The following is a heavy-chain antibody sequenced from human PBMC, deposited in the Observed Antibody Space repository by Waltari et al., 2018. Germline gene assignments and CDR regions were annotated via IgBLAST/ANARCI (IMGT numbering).Heavy chain of an antibody. CDR2: INTNTGNP. D-gene: IGHD3-3*01. V-gene: IGHV7-4-1*02. Sequence: QVQLVQSGSELKKPGASVTVSCRASGYSITSYAMTWVRQAPGQGLEWMGWINTNTGNPTYAQGCTGRFVLSLDTSVNTAYLQISSLKAEDTAVYYCARIYNFWSGYTEGEEYYFDYWGRGTLVTVSS. CDR1: GYSITSYA. J-gene: IGHJ4*02. CDR3: ARIYNFWSGYTEGEEYYFDY.